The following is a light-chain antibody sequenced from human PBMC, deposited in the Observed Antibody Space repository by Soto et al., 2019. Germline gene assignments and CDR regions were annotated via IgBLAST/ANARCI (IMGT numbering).Light chain of an antibody. CDR3: HQYNSYSLT. Sequence: DIQMTQSPSALSASVGDRVTITCRASQTISSWLAWYQQKPGEAPRLLIYQASSLETEVPSRISGSGSGTDFTLTLSSLQPGDFATYYCHQYNSYSLTFGQGTKVDIK. J-gene: IGKJ1*01. V-gene: IGKV1-5*03. CDR1: QTISSW. CDR2: QAS.